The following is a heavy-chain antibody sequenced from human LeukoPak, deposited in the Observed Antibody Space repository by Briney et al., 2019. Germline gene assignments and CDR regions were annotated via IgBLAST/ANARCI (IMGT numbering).Heavy chain of an antibody. J-gene: IGHJ4*02. Sequence: GGSLRLSCAASGFTVSSNYMSWVRQAPGKGLEWVSAISGSGGSTYYADSVKGRFTISRDNSKNTLYLQMNSLRAEDTAVYYCAKGVTFYGSGSYYYFDYWGQGTLVTVSS. V-gene: IGHV3-23*01. CDR3: AKGVTFYGSGSYYYFDY. CDR2: ISGSGGST. CDR1: GFTVSSNY. D-gene: IGHD3-10*01.